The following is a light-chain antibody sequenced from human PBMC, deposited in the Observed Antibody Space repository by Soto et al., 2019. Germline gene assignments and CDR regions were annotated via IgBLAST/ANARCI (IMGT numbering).Light chain of an antibody. Sequence: DIVMTQSPDSLAVSLGERATLNCKSSQSVLYSSNNKNYLTWYQPKPGQPPKLLIYWASTPESGVPDRFSGSGSGTDFTLTISSLQAEDVAVYYCQQYYSIPRTFGQGTKVEIK. CDR1: QSVLYSSNNKNY. J-gene: IGKJ1*01. CDR3: QQYYSIPRT. CDR2: WAS. V-gene: IGKV4-1*01.